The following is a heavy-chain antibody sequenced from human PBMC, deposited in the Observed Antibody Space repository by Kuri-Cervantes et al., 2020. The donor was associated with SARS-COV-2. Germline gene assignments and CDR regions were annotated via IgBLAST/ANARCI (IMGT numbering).Heavy chain of an antibody. D-gene: IGHD3-3*01. CDR2: IYYSGST. CDR3: ARLKLVRITIFGVVSSSHWFGH. Sequence: GSLRLSCTVSGGSISSSSYYWGWIRQPPGKGLEWSGSIYYSGSTYYNPSLRSRVTISVDTSKNPFSLKLSPMTAADTAVYYWARLKLVRITIFGVVSSSHWFGHWGQGTLVTVSS. CDR1: GGSISSSSYY. V-gene: IGHV4-39*01. J-gene: IGHJ5*02.